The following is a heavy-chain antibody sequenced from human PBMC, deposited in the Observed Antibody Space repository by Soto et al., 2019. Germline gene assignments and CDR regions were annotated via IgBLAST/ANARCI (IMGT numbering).Heavy chain of an antibody. D-gene: IGHD6-19*01. CDR2: IKKDGSEK. CDR3: VAGSGWLPDF. CDR1: GFSFSSFW. J-gene: IGHJ4*02. V-gene: IGHV3-7*01. Sequence: EVQLVESGGGLVQPRGSLRLSCAASGFSFSSFWMNWVRQAPGKGLEWVAIIKKDGSEKLYVDSVKGRFTISRDNARNSLYLEMNSLRAEYTAVYYCVAGSGWLPDFWGQGTLVTVSS.